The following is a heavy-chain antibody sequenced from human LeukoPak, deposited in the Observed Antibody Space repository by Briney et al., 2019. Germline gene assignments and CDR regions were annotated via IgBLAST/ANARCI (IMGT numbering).Heavy chain of an antibody. CDR2: IYYSGST. V-gene: IGHV4-59*01. CDR1: GGSISGYY. J-gene: IGHJ5*02. Sequence: SETLSLTCTVSGGSISGYYWSWIRQPPGKRLEWIGYIYYSGSTIYNPSLKSRVTISVDTSKNQVSLELSSVTAADTAVYYCVRGRYFDWLPSNWFDPWGQGTLVTVSS. CDR3: VRGRYFDWLPSNWFDP. D-gene: IGHD3-9*01.